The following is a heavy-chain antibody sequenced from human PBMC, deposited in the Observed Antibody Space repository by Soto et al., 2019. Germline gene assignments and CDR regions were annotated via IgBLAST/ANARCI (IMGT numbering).Heavy chain of an antibody. D-gene: IGHD1-26*01. V-gene: IGHV3-30*18. CDR2: MSYDGSNE. J-gene: IGHJ4*02. CDR1: GFTFGHYA. CDR3: AKDGSHNFDY. Sequence: QAQLVESGGGVVQPGRSLRLSCAASGFTFGHYAMHWVRQAPGKGLEWVALMSYDGSNEYYADSVKGRFTISRDNSKNTLYLQMNSLRAEDTAVYYCAKDGSHNFDYWGQGTLVTVSS.